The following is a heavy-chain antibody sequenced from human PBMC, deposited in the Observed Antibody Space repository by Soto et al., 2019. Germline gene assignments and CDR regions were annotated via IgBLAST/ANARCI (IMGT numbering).Heavy chain of an antibody. V-gene: IGHV4-59*08. Sequence: SETLSLTCTVSGGSISSYYWSWIRQPPGKGLEWIGYIYYSGSTNYNPSLKSRVTISVDTSKNQFSLKLSSVTAADTAVYYCARLDGYDYLSRAEYFQHWGQGTLVTVSS. CDR1: GGSISSYY. D-gene: IGHD5-12*01. CDR3: ARLDGYDYLSRAEYFQH. CDR2: IYYSGST. J-gene: IGHJ1*01.